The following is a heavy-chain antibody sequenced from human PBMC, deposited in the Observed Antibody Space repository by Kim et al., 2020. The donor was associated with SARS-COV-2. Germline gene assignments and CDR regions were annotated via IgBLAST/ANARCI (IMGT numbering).Heavy chain of an antibody. CDR3: ARVSNHTAAFDY. V-gene: IGHV3-33*01. D-gene: IGHD4-17*01. J-gene: IGHJ4*02. Sequence: YNADSVKGRFTISRDNSKNTLYLQMNSLRAEDTAVYYCARVSNHTAAFDYWGQGTLVTVSS.